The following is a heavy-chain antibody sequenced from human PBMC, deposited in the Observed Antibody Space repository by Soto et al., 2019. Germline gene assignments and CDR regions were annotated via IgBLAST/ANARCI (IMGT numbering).Heavy chain of an antibody. V-gene: IGHV3-23*01. Sequence: EVQLLESGGGLVQPGGSLRLSCAASGFPFNKYALSWVRQAPGKVLEWVSAITGVAADTYYTDSVKGRFTISRDNSKSTLDLQMNSTRAEDTAIYYCAIRVPLIGDDAQTFDYCGQGTLVTVSS. CDR1: GFPFNKYA. D-gene: IGHD3-22*01. CDR2: ITGVAADT. J-gene: IGHJ4*02. CDR3: AIRVPLIGDDAQTFDY.